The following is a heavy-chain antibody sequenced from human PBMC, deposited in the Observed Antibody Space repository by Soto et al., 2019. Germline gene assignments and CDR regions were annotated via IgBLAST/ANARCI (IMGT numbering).Heavy chain of an antibody. CDR1: GFSVSSDY. J-gene: IGHJ6*02. Sequence: GSLTLSYAASGFSVSSDYMSWVRQAPGKGLEWVSLIYSGGDTYYADSVKGRFTISRDISSNTIYLHMTSLRADDTAIYYCTRAGSDPGNFYISNYYAMDVWGRGTTVTVSS. V-gene: IGHV3-53*01. D-gene: IGHD3-10*01. CDR3: TRAGSDPGNFYISNYYAMDV. CDR2: IYSGGDT.